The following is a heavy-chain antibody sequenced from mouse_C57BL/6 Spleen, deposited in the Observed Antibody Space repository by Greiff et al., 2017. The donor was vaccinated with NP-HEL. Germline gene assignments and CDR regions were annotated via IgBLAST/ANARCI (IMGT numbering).Heavy chain of an antibody. CDR1: GYTFTEYT. D-gene: IGHD2-2*01. Sequence: QVHVKQSGAELVKPGASVKLSCKASGYTFTEYTIHWVKQRSGQGLEWIGWFYPGSGSIKYNEKFKDKATLTADKSSSTVYMELSRLTSEDSAVYFCARHGPGAYGYDDLDYWGQGTTLTVSS. CDR2: FYPGSGSI. J-gene: IGHJ2*01. V-gene: IGHV1-62-2*01. CDR3: ARHGPGAYGYDDLDY.